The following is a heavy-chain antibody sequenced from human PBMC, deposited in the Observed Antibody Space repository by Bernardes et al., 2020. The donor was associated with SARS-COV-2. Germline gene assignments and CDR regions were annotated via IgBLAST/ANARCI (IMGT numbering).Heavy chain of an antibody. CDR2: ISHSGKT. CDR1: GGPLSGYY. CDR3: AREAVESSSWPRDWFDP. J-gene: IGHJ5*02. D-gene: IGHD6-19*01. V-gene: IGHV4-34*01. Sequence: SETLSLTCAVSGGPLSGYYWSWIRQSPEKGLEWIGEISHSGKTKYRASLESRITISIDASKNQFSLKLTSVTAADTGLYFCAREAVESSSWPRDWFDPWGQGTLVTVSS.